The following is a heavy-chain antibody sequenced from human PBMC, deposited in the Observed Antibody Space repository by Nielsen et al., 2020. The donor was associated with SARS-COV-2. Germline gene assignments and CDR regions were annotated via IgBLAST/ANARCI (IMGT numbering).Heavy chain of an antibody. J-gene: IGHJ4*02. V-gene: IGHV3-30*18. CDR2: ISYDGSNK. D-gene: IGHD1-26*01. Sequence: GESLKISCAASGFTFTTYAMHWVRQAPGKGLEWVAVISYDGSNKYYADSVKGRFTISRDNSKNTLYLQMNSLRAEDTAVYYCAKGPGIEGGTIGFDYWGQGTLVTVSS. CDR3: AKGPGIEGGTIGFDY. CDR1: GFTFTTYA.